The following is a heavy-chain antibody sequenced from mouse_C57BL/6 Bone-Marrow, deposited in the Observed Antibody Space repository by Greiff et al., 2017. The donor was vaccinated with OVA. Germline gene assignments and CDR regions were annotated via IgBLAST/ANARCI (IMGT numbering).Heavy chain of an antibody. J-gene: IGHJ4*01. Sequence: EVNVVESGGDLVKPGGSLKLSCAASGFTFSSYGMSWVRQTPDKRLEWVATISSGGSYTYYPDSVKGRFTISRDNAKNTLYLQMSSLKSEDTAMYYCARQGGRGYAMDYWGQGTSVTVSS. V-gene: IGHV5-6*01. CDR1: GFTFSSYG. CDR3: ARQGGRGYAMDY. D-gene: IGHD3-3*01. CDR2: ISSGGSYT.